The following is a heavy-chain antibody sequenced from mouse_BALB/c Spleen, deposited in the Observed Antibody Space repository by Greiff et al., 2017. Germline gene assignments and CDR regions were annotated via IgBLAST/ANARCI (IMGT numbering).Heavy chain of an antibody. J-gene: IGHJ4*01. CDR1: GFTFSDYY. CDR3: ARDRAMDY. V-gene: IGHV5-4*02. Sequence: EVQVVESGGGLVQPGGSLKLSCAASGFTFSDYYMYWVRQTPEKRLEWVATISDGGSYTYYPDSVKGRFTISRDNAKNNLYLQMSSLKSEDTAMYYCARDRAMDYWGQGTSVTVSS. CDR2: ISDGGSYT.